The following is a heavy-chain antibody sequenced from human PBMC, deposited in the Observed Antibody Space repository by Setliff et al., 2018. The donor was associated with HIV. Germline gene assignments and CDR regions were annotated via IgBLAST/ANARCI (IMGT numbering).Heavy chain of an antibody. D-gene: IGHD3-9*01. CDR3: ARDYRTTDILSSGYMDV. CDR1: GYTFTGYY. Sequence: VKVSCKASGYTFTGYYIHWVRQAPGQGLQWMGRINPNIGSTNYAQNFQGRATMTRDTSVNTAFMELSNLRSDGTAVYYCARDYRTTDILSSGYMDVWGKGTTVTVSS. CDR2: INPNIGST. V-gene: IGHV1-2*06. J-gene: IGHJ6*03.